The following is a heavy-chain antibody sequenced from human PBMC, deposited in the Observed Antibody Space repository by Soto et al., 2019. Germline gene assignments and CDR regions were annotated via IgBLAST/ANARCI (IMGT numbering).Heavy chain of an antibody. J-gene: IGHJ6*02. CDR2: IWYDGSNK. V-gene: IGHV3-33*01. CDR3: ARDELAAAGTDYYYYGMDV. CDR1: GFTFSSYG. D-gene: IGHD6-13*01. Sequence: QVQLVESGGGVVQPGRSLRLSCAASGFTFSSYGMHWVRQAPGKGLEWVAVIWYDGSNKYYADSVKGRFTISRDNSKNTLYLQMNSLRAEDTAVYYCARDELAAAGTDYYYYGMDVWGQGTTVTVSS.